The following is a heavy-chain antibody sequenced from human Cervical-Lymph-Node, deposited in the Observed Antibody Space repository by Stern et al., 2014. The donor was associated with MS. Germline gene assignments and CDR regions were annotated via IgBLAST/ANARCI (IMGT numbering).Heavy chain of an antibody. CDR1: GVSISRTGYY. D-gene: IGHD1-26*01. J-gene: IGHJ4*02. CDR3: ARGEAGELLLDY. Sequence: QLQLQESGPGLAKPSQTLSLTCTVSGVSISRTGYYWSWIRQHPGQDLEWIGYIYYSRRTYYNPSLRSRVTISVDTSKNQLSLKLTSVTAADTAVYYCARGEAGELLLDYWGQGTLVTVSS. CDR2: IYYSRRT. V-gene: IGHV4-31*03.